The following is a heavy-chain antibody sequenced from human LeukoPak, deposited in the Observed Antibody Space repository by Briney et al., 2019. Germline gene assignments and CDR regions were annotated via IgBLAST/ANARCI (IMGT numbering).Heavy chain of an antibody. J-gene: IGHJ4*02. CDR3: ATAPGRGYRLFDY. Sequence: GGSLRLSCAASGFTFSSYNMNWVRQAPGKGLEWVSAISGSSDYTFYADSVKGRFTISRDNSKNTLYLQMSSLRAEDTAVYYCATAPGRGYRLFDYWGQGTLVTVSS. V-gene: IGHV3-23*01. CDR1: GFTFSSYN. CDR2: ISGSSDYT. D-gene: IGHD3-16*02.